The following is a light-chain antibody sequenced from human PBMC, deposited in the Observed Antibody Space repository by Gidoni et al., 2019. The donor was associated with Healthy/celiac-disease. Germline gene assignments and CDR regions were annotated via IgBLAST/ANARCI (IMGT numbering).Light chain of an antibody. CDR3: QQYDL. CDR1: QRVSSN. V-gene: IGKV3-15*01. Sequence: EIVMTQSPATLSVSPGERATLSCRASQRVSSNLAWYQQKPGQAPRLLSYGASTRATGIPARFSGSGSGTEFTLTISSLQSEDFAVYYCQQYDLFGQGTKLEIK. J-gene: IGKJ2*01. CDR2: GAS.